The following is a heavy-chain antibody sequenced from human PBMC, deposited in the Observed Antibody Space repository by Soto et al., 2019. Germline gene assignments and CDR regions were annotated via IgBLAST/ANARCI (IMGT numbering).Heavy chain of an antibody. D-gene: IGHD6-19*01. J-gene: IGHJ6*02. CDR3: ARVEAVAGLYNYHGLDV. Sequence: QVQLVQSGAEVKKPGSSVKVSCKVSGGTFSNYAIDWVRLAPGHGLEWMGGIVPIFGTTYYTQKFQGRATIIADDSTTTAYLEMSSLRSEDTAMYYGARVEAVAGLYNYHGLDVWGQGTAVTVSS. CDR2: IVPIFGTT. CDR1: GGTFSNYA. V-gene: IGHV1-69*12.